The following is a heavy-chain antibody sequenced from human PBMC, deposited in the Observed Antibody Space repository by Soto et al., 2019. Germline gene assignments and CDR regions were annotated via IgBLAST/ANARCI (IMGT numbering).Heavy chain of an antibody. CDR3: ARGWDDFWSGYGAANDY. Sequence: QLQLQESGPGLVKPSETLSLTCTVSGGSISSSSYYWGWIRQPPGKGLEWIGSIYYSGSTYYNPSLKSRVTISVDTSKNQFSLKLSSVTAADTAVYYCARGWDDFWSGYGAANDYWGQGTLVTVSS. CDR2: IYYSGST. D-gene: IGHD3-3*01. J-gene: IGHJ4*02. CDR1: GGSISSSSYY. V-gene: IGHV4-39*01.